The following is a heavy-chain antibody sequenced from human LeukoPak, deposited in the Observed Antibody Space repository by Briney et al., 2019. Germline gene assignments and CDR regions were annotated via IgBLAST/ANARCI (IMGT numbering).Heavy chain of an antibody. CDR1: GFTFSSYA. D-gene: IGHD6-19*01. CDR3: AKQEEQWLVRGAFDY. Sequence: GGSLGLSCAASGFTFSSYAMSWVRQAPGKGLEWVSAISGSGGSTYYADSVKGRFTISRDNSKNTLYLQMNSLRAEDTAVYYCAKQEEQWLVRGAFDYWGQGTLVTVSS. J-gene: IGHJ4*02. V-gene: IGHV3-23*01. CDR2: ISGSGGST.